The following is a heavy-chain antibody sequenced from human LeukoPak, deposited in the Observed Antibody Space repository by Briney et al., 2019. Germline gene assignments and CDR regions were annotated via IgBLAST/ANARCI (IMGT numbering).Heavy chain of an antibody. CDR2: ISSSSSYI. D-gene: IGHD3-22*01. J-gene: IGHJ1*01. Sequence: GGSLRLSCAASGFTFSCYSMNWVRQAPGKGLEWVSSISSSSSYIYYADSVKGRFTISRDNAKNSLYLQMNSLRAEDTAVYYCARGVLHYYDSSEHPPFQHWGQGTLVTVSS. CDR1: GFTFSCYS. CDR3: ARGVLHYYDSSEHPPFQH. V-gene: IGHV3-21*01.